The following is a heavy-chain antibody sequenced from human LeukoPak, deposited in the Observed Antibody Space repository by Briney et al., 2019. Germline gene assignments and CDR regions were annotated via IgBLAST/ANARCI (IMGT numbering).Heavy chain of an antibody. V-gene: IGHV4-61*05. CDR3: ARGGSGYDFSPNAFDY. D-gene: IGHD5-12*01. CDR1: GGSISSSSYY. Sequence: PSETLSLTCTVSGGSISSSSYYWGWIRQPPGKGLEWIGYIYYSGSTNYNPSLKSRVTISVDTSKNQFSLKLSSVTAADTAVYYCARGGSGYDFSPNAFDYWGQGTLVTVSS. CDR2: IYYSGST. J-gene: IGHJ4*02.